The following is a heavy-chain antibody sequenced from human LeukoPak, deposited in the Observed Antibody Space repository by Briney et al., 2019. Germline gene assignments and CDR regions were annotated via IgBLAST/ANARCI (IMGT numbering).Heavy chain of an antibody. CDR2: INHSGST. CDR3: ARMRSTTMIVVVRGFFDY. D-gene: IGHD3-22*01. Sequence: SETLSLTCAVYGGSFSGYYWSWIRQPPGKGLEWIGEINHSGSTNYNPSLKSRVTISVDTSKNQFSLKLSSVTAADTAVYYCARMRSTTMIVVVRGFFDYWGQGTLVTVSS. CDR1: GGSFSGYY. J-gene: IGHJ4*02. V-gene: IGHV4-34*01.